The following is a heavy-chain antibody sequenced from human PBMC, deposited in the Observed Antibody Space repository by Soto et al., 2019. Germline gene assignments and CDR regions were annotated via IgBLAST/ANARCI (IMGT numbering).Heavy chain of an antibody. CDR2: INPSGGTT. CDR3: ARGSVTTSYYYYYGMDV. CDR1: GYSFTTYY. V-gene: IGHV1-46*01. D-gene: IGHD4-17*01. Sequence: ASVKVSCKASGYSFTTYYIHWVRQAPGQGPEWMGIINPSGGTTNDAQKFQGRVTMTRDTSTSTVYMELTSLKSEDTAVYYCARGSVTTSYYYYYGMDVWGQGTTVTVSS. J-gene: IGHJ6*02.